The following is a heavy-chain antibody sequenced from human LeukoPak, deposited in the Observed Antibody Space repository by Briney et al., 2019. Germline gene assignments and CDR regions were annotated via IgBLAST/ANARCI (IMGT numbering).Heavy chain of an antibody. CDR2: ISAYNGNT. CDR3: ARSVTMVRGVIHDHYYYYYMDV. D-gene: IGHD3-10*01. CDR1: GYTFTSYG. Sequence: GASVKVSCKASGYTFTSYGISWVRQAPGQGLEWMGWISAYNGNTNYAQKLQGRVTITADESTSTAYMELSSLRSEDTAVYYCARSVTMVRGVIHDHYYYYYMDVWGKGTTVTISS. V-gene: IGHV1-18*01. J-gene: IGHJ6*03.